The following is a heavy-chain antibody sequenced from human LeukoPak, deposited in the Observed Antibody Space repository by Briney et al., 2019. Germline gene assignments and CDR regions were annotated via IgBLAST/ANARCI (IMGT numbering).Heavy chain of an antibody. CDR3: ARDIPGGLGDSSGSDY. D-gene: IGHD3-22*01. V-gene: IGHV3-48*03. Sequence: PGGSLRLSCAASGFTFSSYEMNWVRQAPGKGLEWVSYISSSGSTIYYADSVKGRFTISRDNAKNSLYLQMNSLRAEDTAVYYCARDIPGGLGDSSGSDYWDQGTLVTVSS. J-gene: IGHJ4*02. CDR1: GFTFSSYE. CDR2: ISSSGSTI.